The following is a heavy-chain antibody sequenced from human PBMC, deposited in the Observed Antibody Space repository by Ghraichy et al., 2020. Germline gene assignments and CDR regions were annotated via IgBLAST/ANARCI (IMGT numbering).Heavy chain of an antibody. CDR1: GFTVSANY. V-gene: IGHV3-53*01. CDR2: IYSGGST. CDR3: ATSSGGEFDY. Sequence: GSLRLSCAASGFTVSANYMSWVRQAPGKGLEWVSVIYSGGSTYYADSVKGRFTISRDDSKNTVFLQMNSLRAEDTAVYYCATSSGGEFDYWGLGTLVTVSS. J-gene: IGHJ4*02. D-gene: IGHD3-16*01.